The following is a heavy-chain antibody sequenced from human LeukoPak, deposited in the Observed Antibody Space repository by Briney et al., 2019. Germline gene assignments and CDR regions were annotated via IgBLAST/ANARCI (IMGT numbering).Heavy chain of an antibody. D-gene: IGHD1-26*01. CDR3: AKGPNIVGAMYYFDY. Sequence: GGSLRLSCAASGFTFSSYGMHWVRQAPGKGLEWVAVISYDGSNKYYADSVKGRFTISRDNSKNTLYLQMNSLRAEDTAVYYCAKGPNIVGAMYYFDYWGQGTLVTVSS. CDR1: GFTFSSYG. V-gene: IGHV3-30*18. CDR2: ISYDGSNK. J-gene: IGHJ4*02.